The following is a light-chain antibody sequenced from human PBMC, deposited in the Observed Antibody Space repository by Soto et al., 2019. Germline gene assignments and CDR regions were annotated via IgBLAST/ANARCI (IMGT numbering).Light chain of an antibody. Sequence: EIVLTQSPGTLSLSPGEIATLSCRASQSVSNYYLAWYQQKPGQAPRLLIYDASSRATGIPDRFSGSGSGTDFTLTINRLEPEDFAVYYCQHYGSPRTFGQGTKVDIK. CDR3: QHYGSPRT. CDR2: DAS. CDR1: QSVSNYY. J-gene: IGKJ1*01. V-gene: IGKV3-20*01.